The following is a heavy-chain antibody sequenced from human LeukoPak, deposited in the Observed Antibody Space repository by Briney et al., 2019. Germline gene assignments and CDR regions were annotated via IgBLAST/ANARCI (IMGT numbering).Heavy chain of an antibody. CDR2: IYYSGST. Sequence: PSETLSLTCTVSGGSISSSSYYWGWIRQPPGKGLEWIGSIYYSGSTYYNPSLKSRVTISVDTSKNQFSLKLSSVTAADTAVYYCARIEGRPRHGDYYYMDVWGKGTTVTVSS. J-gene: IGHJ6*03. V-gene: IGHV4-39*07. CDR1: GGSISSSSYY. D-gene: IGHD6-6*01. CDR3: ARIEGRPRHGDYYYMDV.